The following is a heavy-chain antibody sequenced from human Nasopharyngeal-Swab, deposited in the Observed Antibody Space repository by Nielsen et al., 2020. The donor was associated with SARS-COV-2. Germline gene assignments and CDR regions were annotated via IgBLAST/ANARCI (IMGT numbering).Heavy chain of an antibody. CDR2: IEPRDSYT. Sequence: GRQMPGKGLEWMGRIEPRDSYTNDSQSFPGHVTISADKSISTAYLQWSRRKPSDTAMYYCARSKTYSSSWDDYWGQGTLVTVSS. D-gene: IGHD6-6*01. V-gene: IGHV5-10-1*01. CDR3: ARSKTYSSSWDDY. J-gene: IGHJ4*02.